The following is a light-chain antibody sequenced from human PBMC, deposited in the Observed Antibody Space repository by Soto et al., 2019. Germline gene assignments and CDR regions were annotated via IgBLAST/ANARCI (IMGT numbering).Light chain of an antibody. CDR3: QQRTDRPPWT. J-gene: IGKJ1*01. V-gene: IGKV3-11*01. CDR1: QSIGLA. Sequence: EIVLTQSPATLSLSPWERATLSCRARQSIGLAIAWYQHKPGQAPRLLIFDASQRATGIPARFRGSGSGTDFTLSISSLEPEDFAVYYCQQRTDRPPWTFGQGTKVESK. CDR2: DAS.